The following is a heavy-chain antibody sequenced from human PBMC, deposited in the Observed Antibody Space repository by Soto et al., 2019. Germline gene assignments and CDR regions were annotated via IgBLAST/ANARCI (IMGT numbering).Heavy chain of an antibody. V-gene: IGHV3-30*18. CDR3: AKDQGIAASHGID. D-gene: IGHD6-13*01. CDR1: GFTFNHYG. CDR2: ISNDGSDK. Sequence: QVQLVESGGDVGQPGRSQGLSCAASGFTFNHYGMHWVRQAPGKGLEWVAAISNDGSDKYYADSVKGRLTISRDNSKNTLYLQMNSLRAEDTAVYYCAKDQGIAASHGIDWGQGTMVTVSS. J-gene: IGHJ3*01.